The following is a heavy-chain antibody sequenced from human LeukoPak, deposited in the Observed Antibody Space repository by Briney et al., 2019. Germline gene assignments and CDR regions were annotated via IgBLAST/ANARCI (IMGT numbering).Heavy chain of an antibody. CDR1: GGTFSSYA. V-gene: IGHV1-69*01. Sequence: GSSVKVSCKASGGTFSSYAISWVRQAPGQGLEWMGGIIPIFGTANYAQKFQGRVTITADESTCTAYMELSSLRSEDTAVYYCARGEWLRLEPHYYYGMDVWGKGTTVTVSS. J-gene: IGHJ6*04. D-gene: IGHD5-12*01. CDR3: ARGEWLRLEPHYYYGMDV. CDR2: IIPIFGTA.